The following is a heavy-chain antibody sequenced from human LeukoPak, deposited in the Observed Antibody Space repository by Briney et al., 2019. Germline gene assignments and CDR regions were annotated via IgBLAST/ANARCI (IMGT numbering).Heavy chain of an antibody. J-gene: IGHJ4*02. CDR1: GYSISSGYY. CDR3: ARAHYDYVWGSPKKGPTYFDY. D-gene: IGHD3-16*01. V-gene: IGHV4-38-2*02. CDR2: IYHSGST. Sequence: SETLSLTCTVSGYSISSGYYWGWIRQPPGKGLEWIGSIYHSGSTYYNPSLKSRVTISVDTSKNQFSLKLSSVTAADTAVYYCARAHYDYVWGSPKKGPTYFDYWGQGTLVTVSS.